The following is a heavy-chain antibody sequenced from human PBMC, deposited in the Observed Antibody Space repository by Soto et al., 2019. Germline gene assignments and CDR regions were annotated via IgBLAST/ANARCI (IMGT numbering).Heavy chain of an antibody. J-gene: IGHJ6*02. V-gene: IGHV3-30-3*01. CDR3: ARGRSSNFGMDV. CDR2: ISYDGSNK. CDR1: GFTFSSYA. Sequence: GGSLRLSCAASGFTFSSYAMHWVRQAPGKGLEWVAVISYDGSNKYYADSVKGRFTISRDNSKNTLYLQMNSLRAEDTAVYYWARGRSSNFGMDVWGQGTKVTV.